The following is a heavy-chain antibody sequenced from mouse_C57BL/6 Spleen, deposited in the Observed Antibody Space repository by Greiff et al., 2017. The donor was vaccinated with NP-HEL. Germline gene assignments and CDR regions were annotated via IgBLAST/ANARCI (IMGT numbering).Heavy chain of an antibody. CDR2: IDPSDSET. Sequence: QVQLQQPGAELVRPGSSVKLSCKASGYTFTSYWMHWVKQRPIQGLEWIGNIDPSDSETHYNQKFKDKATLTVDKSSSTAYMQLSSLTSEDSAVYYCARDGYEEENYFDYWGQGTTLTVSS. J-gene: IGHJ2*01. D-gene: IGHD2-2*01. CDR1: GYTFTSYW. CDR3: ARDGYEEENYFDY. V-gene: IGHV1-52*01.